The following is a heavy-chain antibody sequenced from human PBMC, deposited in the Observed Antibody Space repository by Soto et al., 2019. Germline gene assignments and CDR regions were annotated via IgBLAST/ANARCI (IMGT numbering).Heavy chain of an antibody. V-gene: IGHV1-18*04. CDR1: GYTFTNYG. J-gene: IGHJ2*01. D-gene: IGHD2-15*01. CDR2: VGPYNGNT. CDR3: ARCYCSLGSCYTCWHFDL. Sequence: QVQLVQSGAEVKKPGASVRVSCKASGYTFTNYGISWVRQAPGQGLEWMGWVGPYNGNTDHAQNFKGRVTMTTDTSTNTAYRELGSLRSDDTALYYCARCYCSLGSCYTCWHFDLWGRGTLVTVSS.